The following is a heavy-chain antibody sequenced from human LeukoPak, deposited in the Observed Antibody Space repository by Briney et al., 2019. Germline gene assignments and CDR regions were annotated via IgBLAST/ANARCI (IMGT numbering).Heavy chain of an antibody. CDR1: GFTFSNYA. D-gene: IGHD3-10*01. V-gene: IGHV3-23*01. J-gene: IGHJ4*02. CDR2: IRESGGRT. CDR3: AKPTYGSGSPDY. Sequence: PGGSLRLSCAASGFTFSNYAMSWVRQAPGKGLEWVSGIRESGGRTDYADSVKGRFTISRDNSKNTLYLQMNSLRAEDTAVYYCAKPTYGSGSPDYWGQGTLVTVSS.